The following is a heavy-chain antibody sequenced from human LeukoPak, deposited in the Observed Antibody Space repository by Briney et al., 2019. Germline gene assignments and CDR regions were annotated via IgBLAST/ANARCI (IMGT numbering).Heavy chain of an antibody. Sequence: XXSETLSLTCAVYGGSFSAYYWSWIRQSPGKGLEWIGEIHHSGSTKYNPSLKSRVTISVDMSQSQFSLKLTSVTAADTAVYYCATEEGYNAYWGQGILVTVSS. V-gene: IGHV4-34*01. CDR1: GGSFSAYY. CDR2: IHHSGST. D-gene: IGHD5-24*01. J-gene: IGHJ4*02. CDR3: ATEEGYNAY.